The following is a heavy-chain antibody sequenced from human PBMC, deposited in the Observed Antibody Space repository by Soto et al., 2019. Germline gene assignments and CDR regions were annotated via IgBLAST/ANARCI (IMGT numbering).Heavy chain of an antibody. J-gene: IGHJ4*02. CDR2: IIPILGIA. V-gene: IGHV1-69*02. CDR3: ARAPRGMATNTDYFDY. D-gene: IGHD5-12*01. CDR1: GGTFSSYT. Sequence: QVQLVQSGAEVKKPGSSVKVSCKASGGTFSSYTISWVRQAPGQGLEWMGRIIPILGIANYAQKFQGRVTITADKSTSTAYMELSSLRSEDTAVYYCARAPRGMATNTDYFDYWGQGTLVTVSS.